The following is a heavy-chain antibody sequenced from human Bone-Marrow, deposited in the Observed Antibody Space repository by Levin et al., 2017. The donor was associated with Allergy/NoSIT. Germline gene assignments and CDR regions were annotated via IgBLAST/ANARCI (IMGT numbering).Heavy chain of an antibody. D-gene: IGHD1/OR15-1a*01. CDR1: GGSVASLNW. CDR3: AGHCNNFRQCRLGFDP. CDR2: VFHTGTT. J-gene: IGHJ5*02. Sequence: MASETLSLTCTLSGGSVASLNWWAWIRQPPGRGLEWIGEVFHTGTTHYNASLKSRAVISMDRSRNAVSLQLNSVTVADTAFYFCAGHCNNFRQCRLGFDPWGQGILVSVSS. V-gene: IGHV4-4*02.